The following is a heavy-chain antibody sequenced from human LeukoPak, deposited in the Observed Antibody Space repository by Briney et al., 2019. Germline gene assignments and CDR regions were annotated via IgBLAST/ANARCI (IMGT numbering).Heavy chain of an antibody. CDR3: AKEADYHGELLYYYFDY. J-gene: IGHJ4*02. Sequence: GGSLRLSCATSGFTFDDYAKHWVRQAPGKGLEWVSGISWNSGLIGYADSVKGRFTISRDNAKNSLYLQMNSLRAEDTALYYCAKEADYHGELLYYYFDYWGQGTLVTVSS. D-gene: IGHD3-10*01. V-gene: IGHV3-9*01. CDR2: ISWNSGLI. CDR1: GFTFDDYA.